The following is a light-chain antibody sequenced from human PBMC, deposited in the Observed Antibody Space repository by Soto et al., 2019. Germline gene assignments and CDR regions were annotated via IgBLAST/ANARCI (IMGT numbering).Light chain of an antibody. CDR2: DNN. CDR1: SSNIGSNY. J-gene: IGLJ2*01. Sequence: QSALTQPASVSGSPGQKVTISCSGTSSNIGSNYVSWYQHLPGAAPKVLIYDNNKRSSGIPDRFSGSQSGTLATLDITGLQTGDEADYYCGTWDSGLSAVFGGGTKLTVL. V-gene: IGLV1-51*01. CDR3: GTWDSGLSAV.